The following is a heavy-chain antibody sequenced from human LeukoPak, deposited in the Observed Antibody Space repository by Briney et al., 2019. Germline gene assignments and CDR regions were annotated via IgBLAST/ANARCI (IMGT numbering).Heavy chain of an antibody. J-gene: IGHJ4*02. V-gene: IGHV3-23*01. CDR2: ISGSGGST. D-gene: IGHD4-17*01. CDR1: GFTFSSYA. Sequence: GSLRLSCAASGFTFSSYAMSWVRQAPGKGLEWVSAISGSGGSTYYADSVKGRFTISRDNSKNTLYLRMNSLRAEDTAVYYCAKDIYGGNSGASDYWGQGTLVTVSS. CDR3: AKDIYGGNSGASDY.